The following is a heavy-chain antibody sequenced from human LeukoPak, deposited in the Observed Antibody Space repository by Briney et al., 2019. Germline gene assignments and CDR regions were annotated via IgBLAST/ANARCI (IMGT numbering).Heavy chain of an antibody. CDR3: AKHSYDSGGYQSNDY. D-gene: IGHD3-22*01. V-gene: IGHV3-23*01. J-gene: IGHJ4*02. Sequence: GGSLRLSCAASGFTFTSYGMSWVRQAPGRGLEWVSSISGSGDITLYADSVKGRFTISRDNSKNTLYLVMNNLRADDTAVHYCAKHSYDSGGYQSNDYWGQGTLVTVSS. CDR2: ISGSGDIT. CDR1: GFTFTSYG.